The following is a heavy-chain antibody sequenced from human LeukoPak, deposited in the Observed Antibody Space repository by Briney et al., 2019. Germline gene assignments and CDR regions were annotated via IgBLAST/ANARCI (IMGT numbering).Heavy chain of an antibody. CDR2: IIPFLGTA. CDR3: TLTCYQDNSGSIV. D-gene: IGHD3-22*01. J-gene: IGHJ3*01. Sequence: SVTLSFTCSGGSFTGCGFSWVRQGPGLGPEWMGVIIPFLGTANYSQKFQGRLTITADDSTTTAYMQLTSLTSYDTAVYYCTLTCYQDNSGSIVSGAGTRVTVSS. CDR1: GGSFTGCG. V-gene: IGHV1-69*01.